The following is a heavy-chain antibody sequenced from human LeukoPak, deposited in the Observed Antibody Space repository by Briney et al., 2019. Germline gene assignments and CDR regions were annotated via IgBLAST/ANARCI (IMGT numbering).Heavy chain of an antibody. V-gene: IGHV3-7*01. Sequence: GGSLRLSCAASGFTFGSYWMSWVRQAPGKGLEWVADIKQDGGDKYYVDSLKGRFTISRDNAKNSLYLQMNSLRAEDTAVYYCARDNEYSSSSGDYYYMDAWGKGTTVTVSS. CDR3: ARDNEYSSSSGDYYYMDA. CDR1: GFTFGSYW. J-gene: IGHJ6*03. D-gene: IGHD6-6*01. CDR2: IKQDGGDK.